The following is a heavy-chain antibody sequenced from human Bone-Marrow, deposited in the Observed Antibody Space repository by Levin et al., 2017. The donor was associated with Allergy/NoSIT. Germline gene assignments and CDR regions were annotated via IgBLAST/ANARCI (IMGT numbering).Heavy chain of an antibody. CDR2: INADGTIT. CDR3: ACDHSYHPYY. Sequence: PGGSLRLSCEVSGLIFSNCWMHWVRQVPGKGLTWITRINADGTITTADFAKGRFTISRDNAKNTVYLEMVSLKADDTAVYYCACDHSYHPYYWGQGVLVTVSS. J-gene: IGHJ4*02. CDR1: GLIFSNCW. V-gene: IGHV3-74*03. D-gene: IGHD2-15*01.